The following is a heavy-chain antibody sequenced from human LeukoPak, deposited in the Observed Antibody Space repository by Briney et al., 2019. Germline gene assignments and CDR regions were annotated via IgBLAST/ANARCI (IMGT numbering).Heavy chain of an antibody. CDR1: GFTFSSYW. D-gene: IGHD6-6*01. Sequence: GGSLRLSCAASGFTFSSYWMHWVRQAPGKGVVWVSRINSDGSSTSYADSVKGRFTISRDNAKNTLYLQMNSLRAEDTAVYYCARGKYSNTDYWGQGTLVTVSS. CDR2: INSDGSST. V-gene: IGHV3-74*01. CDR3: ARGKYSNTDY. J-gene: IGHJ4*02.